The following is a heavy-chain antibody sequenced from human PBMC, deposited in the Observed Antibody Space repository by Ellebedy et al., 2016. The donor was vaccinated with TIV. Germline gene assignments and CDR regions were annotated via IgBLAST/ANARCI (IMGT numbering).Heavy chain of an antibody. V-gene: IGHV1-58*01. CDR1: GLTFTSSS. CDR2: TVVGSDTT. J-gene: IGHJ4*02. D-gene: IGHD6-19*01. CDR3: VAGPSSGGWSSRGAR. Sequence: SVKVSXXASGLTFTSSSVQWVRQPRGQRPEWIGWTVVGSDTTEVAQKFQERVTITRDMSTSTIYMELSSLRFEDTAVYHCVAGPSSGGWSSRGARWGQGTLVTVSS.